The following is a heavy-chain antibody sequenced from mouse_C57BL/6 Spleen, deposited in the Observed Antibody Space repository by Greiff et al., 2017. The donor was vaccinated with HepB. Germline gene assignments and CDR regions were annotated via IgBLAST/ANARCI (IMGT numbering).Heavy chain of an antibody. CDR3: AGNYVEDYAMDY. Sequence: VKLMESGAELARPGASVKLSCKASGYTFTSYGISWVKQSTGQGLEWIGEIYPRSGNTYYNEKFKGKATLTADKSSSTAYMELRSLTSEDSAVYFCAGNYVEDYAMDYWGQGTSVTVSS. CDR1: GYTFTSYG. J-gene: IGHJ4*01. D-gene: IGHD2-1*01. V-gene: IGHV1-81*01. CDR2: IYPRSGNT.